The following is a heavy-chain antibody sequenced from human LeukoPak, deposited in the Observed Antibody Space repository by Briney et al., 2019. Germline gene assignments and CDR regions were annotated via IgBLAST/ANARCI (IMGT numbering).Heavy chain of an antibody. J-gene: IGHJ5*01. V-gene: IGHV3-48*02. CDR3: ARGQSGSNNWFDS. D-gene: IGHD5-24*01. CDR1: GFTFSSDS. Sequence: PGGSLRLSCAASGFTFSSDSMNWVRQAPGKGLEWVSYIIGSSSIIHYADSVKGRFTISRDNAKNSLYLQMNSLRDEDTAVYYCARGQSGSNNWFDSWGQGILVTVSS. CDR2: IIGSSSII.